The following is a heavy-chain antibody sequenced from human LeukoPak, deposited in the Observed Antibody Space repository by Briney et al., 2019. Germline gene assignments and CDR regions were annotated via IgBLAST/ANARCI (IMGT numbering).Heavy chain of an antibody. J-gene: IGHJ4*02. CDR3: ARHANLKNQVVKDYFDF. Sequence: SETLSLTCTVVSIRSYFWSWIRQSPGKGLEWIGYVSFSGNTKYNPSLKSRVTISLDTSKKHFSLNLTSVTAADTAVYYCARHANLKNQVVKDYFDFWGQGTLVTVSS. V-gene: IGHV4-59*08. D-gene: IGHD3-16*02. CDR2: VSFSGNT. CDR1: VSIRSYF.